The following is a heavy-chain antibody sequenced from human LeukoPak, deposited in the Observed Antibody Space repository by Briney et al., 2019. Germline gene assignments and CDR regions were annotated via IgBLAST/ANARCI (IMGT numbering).Heavy chain of an antibody. D-gene: IGHD2-2*01. CDR2: ISYDGSNK. J-gene: IGHJ6*02. CDR1: GFTFSSYA. V-gene: IGHV3-30-3*01. Sequence: PGGSLRLSCAASGFTFSSYAMHWVRQAPGKGLEWVAVISYDGSNKYYADSVKGRFTISRDNSKDTLYLQMNSLRAEDTAVYYCARSRTPIVVVPAASYYYYGIDVWGQGTTVTVSS. CDR3: ARSRTPIVVVPAASYYYYGIDV.